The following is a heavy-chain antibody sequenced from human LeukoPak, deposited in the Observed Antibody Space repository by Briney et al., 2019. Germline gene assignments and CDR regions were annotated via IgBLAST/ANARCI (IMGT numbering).Heavy chain of an antibody. V-gene: IGHV3-23*01. CDR1: GFTVSNAW. J-gene: IGHJ3*02. D-gene: IGHD3-10*01. CDR2: ISGSGGST. Sequence: AGGSLRLSCAASGFTVSNAWMTWVRQAPGKALEWVSGISGSGGSTYSADSVKGRFTISRDNSKNTLYLQMNTLRAEDTAVYYCARSIYASGSFYTFDIWGQGTMVTVSS. CDR3: ARSIYASGSFYTFDI.